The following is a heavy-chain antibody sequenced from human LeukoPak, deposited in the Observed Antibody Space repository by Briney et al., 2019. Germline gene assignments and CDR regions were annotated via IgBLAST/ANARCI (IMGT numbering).Heavy chain of an antibody. Sequence: GGSLRLTCAASGFTFSSYSMNWVRHAPGKGLVWVSRINSDGSTTTYADSVKGRFTISRDNAKNTLFLQMNSLRADDTAVYYCARGFGSGTYLDYWGQGTLVTVSS. J-gene: IGHJ4*02. D-gene: IGHD1-26*01. CDR3: ARGFGSGTYLDY. CDR1: GFTFSSYS. CDR2: INSDGSTT. V-gene: IGHV3-74*01.